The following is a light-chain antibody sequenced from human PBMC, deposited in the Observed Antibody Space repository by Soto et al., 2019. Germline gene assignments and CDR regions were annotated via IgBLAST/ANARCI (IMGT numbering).Light chain of an antibody. CDR3: QQVHDYPLT. J-gene: IGKJ4*01. CDR2: AAS. Sequence: IQLTQSPSSLSASVGDRVTITCRASQGISSYLAWYQQKPGKAPKLLIYAASTLQSGVPSRFSGSLSVTDFTLTISSLQPEDFATYYCQQVHDYPLTFGGGTKVDIK. CDR1: QGISSY. V-gene: IGKV1-9*01.